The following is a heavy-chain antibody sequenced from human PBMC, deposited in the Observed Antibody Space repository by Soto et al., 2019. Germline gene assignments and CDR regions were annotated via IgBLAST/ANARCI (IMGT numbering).Heavy chain of an antibody. CDR2: IYHSGST. J-gene: IGHJ4*02. V-gene: IGHV4-30-2*01. Sequence: QLQLQESGSGLVKPSQTLSLTCAVSGGSISSGGYSWSWIRQPPGKGLERIGYIYHSGSTYYNPSLQSRVTIAVDRSKNQFSLRLSSVTAADTAVYYCARGPMGDFWSGPGRRLRHFDYWGQGTLVAVSS. CDR1: GGSISSGGYS. D-gene: IGHD3-3*01. CDR3: ARGPMGDFWSGPGRRLRHFDY.